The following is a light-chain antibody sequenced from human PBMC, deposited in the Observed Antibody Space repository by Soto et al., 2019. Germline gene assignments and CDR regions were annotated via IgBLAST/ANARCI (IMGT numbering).Light chain of an antibody. CDR3: QQYGDPPWT. Sequence: EIVLTQSPGTLSLSPGERATLSCRASQSGSGLFLAWYQQKAGQAPRLLIYRASIRATGIPDRFSGSTSGTDFTLTISRLEREDFAVYYCQQYGDPPWTFGQGTRVEIK. CDR1: QSGSGLF. CDR2: RAS. V-gene: IGKV3-20*01. J-gene: IGKJ1*01.